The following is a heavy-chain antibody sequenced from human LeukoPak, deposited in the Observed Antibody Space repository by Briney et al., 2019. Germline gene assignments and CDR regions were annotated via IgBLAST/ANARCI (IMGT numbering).Heavy chain of an antibody. CDR3: AKTPTYYYASGSYYDD. J-gene: IGHJ4*02. V-gene: IGHV3-23*01. Sequence: GGSLRLSCAASGFTFSSKALSWVRQAPGKGLQWVSAISGSGGTTYYADSVKGRFTISRDNSKNTLYLQMNSLRVEDTAVYYCAKTPTYYYASGSYYDDWGQGTLVTVSS. CDR1: GFTFSSKA. D-gene: IGHD3-10*01. CDR2: ISGSGGTT.